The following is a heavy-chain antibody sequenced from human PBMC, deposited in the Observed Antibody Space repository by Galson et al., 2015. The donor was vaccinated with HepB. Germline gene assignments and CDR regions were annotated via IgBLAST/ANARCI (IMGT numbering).Heavy chain of an antibody. CDR2: ISGSGGST. V-gene: IGHV3-23*01. CDR1: GFTSSSYA. CDR3: ATRSYCSSTSCLYYFDY. D-gene: IGHD2-2*01. J-gene: IGHJ4*02. Sequence: SLRLSCAASGFTSSSYAMSWVRQAPGKGLEWVSAISGSGGSTYYADSVKGRFTISRDNSKNTLYLQMNSLRAEDTAVYYCATRSYCSSTSCLYYFDYWGQGTLVTVSS.